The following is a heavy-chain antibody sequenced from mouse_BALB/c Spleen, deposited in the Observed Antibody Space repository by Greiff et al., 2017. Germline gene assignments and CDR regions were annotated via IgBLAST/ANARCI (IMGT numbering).Heavy chain of an antibody. Sequence: ESGPGLVKPSQSLSLTCTVTGYSITSDYAWNWIRQFPGNKLEWMGYISYSGSTSYNPSLKSRISITRDTSKNQFFLQLNSVTTEDTATYYCARSLLREGFAYWGQGTLVTVSA. J-gene: IGHJ3*01. V-gene: IGHV3-2*02. CDR2: ISYSGST. D-gene: IGHD2-10*01. CDR1: GYSITSDYA. CDR3: ARSLLREGFAY.